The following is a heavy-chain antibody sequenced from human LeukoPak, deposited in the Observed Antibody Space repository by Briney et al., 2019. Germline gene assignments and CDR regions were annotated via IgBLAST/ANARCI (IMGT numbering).Heavy chain of an antibody. CDR1: SDSISSKDYW. CDR2: IFYSGST. Sequence: SETLSLTCSVSSDSISSKDYWWGWPRQPPGKGVEWVGRIFYSGSTYYNGTLKRRLTISVDTSKNQFSLKLSSVTDADTAVYFYARQRGHSRWAFDIWGQGRMVTVSS. J-gene: IGHJ3*02. CDR3: ARQRGHSRWAFDI. D-gene: IGHD1-26*01. V-gene: IGHV4-39*01.